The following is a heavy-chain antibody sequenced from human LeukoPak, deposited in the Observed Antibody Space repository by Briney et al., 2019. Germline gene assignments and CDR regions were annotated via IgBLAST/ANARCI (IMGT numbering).Heavy chain of an antibody. J-gene: IGHJ5*02. D-gene: IGHD4-17*01. CDR1: GFTFRSYA. Sequence: GGSLRLSCAASGFTFRSYAMHWVRQAPGKGLEYVSAISSNGGSTYYANSVKGRFTISRDNSKNTLYLQMGSLRAEDMAVYYCARDGDYGDYMNWFDLWGQGTLVTVSS. CDR3: ARDGDYGDYMNWFDL. V-gene: IGHV3-64*01. CDR2: ISSNGGST.